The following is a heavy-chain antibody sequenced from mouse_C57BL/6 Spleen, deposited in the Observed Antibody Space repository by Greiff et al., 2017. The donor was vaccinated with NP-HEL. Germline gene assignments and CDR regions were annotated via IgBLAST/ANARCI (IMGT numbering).Heavy chain of an antibody. CDR1: GYTFTSYW. Sequence: QVQLQQPGAELVKPGASVKLSCKASGYTFTSYWMHWVKQRPGQGLEWIGMIHPNSGSTNFNEKFKSKATLTVDKSSSTAYMQLSSLTSEDSAVYYCATRGDYYGSSTAWFAYWGQGTLVTVSA. D-gene: IGHD1-1*01. J-gene: IGHJ3*01. CDR2: IHPNSGST. V-gene: IGHV1-64*01. CDR3: ATRGDYYGSSTAWFAY.